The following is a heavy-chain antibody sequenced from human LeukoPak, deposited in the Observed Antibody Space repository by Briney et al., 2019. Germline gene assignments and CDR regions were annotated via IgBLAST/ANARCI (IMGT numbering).Heavy chain of an antibody. Sequence: PGGSLRLSCAASGFTFSSYWMSWVRQAPGKGLEWVSVFYTGGTTYYADSVKGRFTISRDNSKNTLYLQMNSLRAEDTAVYYCAIGRVGYCSSTSCPVTPGDAFDIWGQGTMVTVSS. CDR1: GFTFSSYW. D-gene: IGHD2-2*01. V-gene: IGHV3-66*02. CDR2: FYTGGTT. CDR3: AIGRVGYCSSTSCPVTPGDAFDI. J-gene: IGHJ3*02.